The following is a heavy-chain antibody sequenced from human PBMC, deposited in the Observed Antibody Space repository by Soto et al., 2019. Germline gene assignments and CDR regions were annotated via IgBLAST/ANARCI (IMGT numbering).Heavy chain of an antibody. CDR3: ARIQRGYCSGGSCHPVEV. J-gene: IGHJ6*02. CDR2: IRNKASSYTT. Sequence: EVQLVESGGGLVQPGGSLRLSCAASGLTFSDHYMDWVRQAPGKGLEWVGRIRNKASSYTTEYAASVKGRFTISRDDSENSLYLQMNSLKIEDTAVYYCARIQRGYCSGGSCHPVEVWGQGTTVTVSS. CDR1: GLTFSDHY. D-gene: IGHD2-15*01. V-gene: IGHV3-72*01.